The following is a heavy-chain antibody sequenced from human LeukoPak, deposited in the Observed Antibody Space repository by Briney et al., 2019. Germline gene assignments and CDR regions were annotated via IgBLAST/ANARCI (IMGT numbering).Heavy chain of an antibody. CDR3: ARLAYCSNDVCYSNYYYSMDV. Sequence: WESLKISCKGSGYTFSSYWIGWVRQMPGKGLEWMGIIYADDSDTRYSPSFQGQVTISADKSISTAYLQWSSLKASDTAMYYCARLAYCSNDVCYSNYYYSMDVWGKGTTVTVSS. V-gene: IGHV5-51*01. J-gene: IGHJ6*03. D-gene: IGHD2-8*01. CDR2: IYADDSDT. CDR1: GYTFSSYW.